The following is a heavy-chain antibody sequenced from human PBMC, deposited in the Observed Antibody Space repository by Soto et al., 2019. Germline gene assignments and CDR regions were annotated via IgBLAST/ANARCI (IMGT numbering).Heavy chain of an antibody. D-gene: IGHD3-3*01. CDR1: GGTSTRYA. CDR2: IVPMFGPS. V-gene: IGHV1-69*06. J-gene: IGHJ4*02. CDR3: NRGSEYDFWSGYL. Sequence: QERLVQAGAEVRKPGSSVKVSCKVTGGTSTRYAINWVRQAPGQGLEWLGGIVPMFGPSKHAQKFQGRVTITADTSTNIAYMELRSLRSEDTAVYYCNRGSEYDFWSGYLWGQGTLVSVSS.